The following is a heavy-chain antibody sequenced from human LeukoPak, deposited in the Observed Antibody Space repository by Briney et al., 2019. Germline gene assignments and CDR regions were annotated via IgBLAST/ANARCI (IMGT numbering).Heavy chain of an antibody. D-gene: IGHD6-19*01. V-gene: IGHV3-48*03. CDR2: ISSSGNTV. J-gene: IGHJ4*02. CDR1: GFTFSSYE. CDR3: AKAADSGWYWVDY. Sequence: PGGSLRLSCAVSGFTFSSYEMNWVRQAPGKGLEWVSYISSSGNTVYYPDSVKGRFTISRDNSKNTLYLQMNSLRADDTAVYYCAKAADSGWYWVDYWGQGTLVTVSS.